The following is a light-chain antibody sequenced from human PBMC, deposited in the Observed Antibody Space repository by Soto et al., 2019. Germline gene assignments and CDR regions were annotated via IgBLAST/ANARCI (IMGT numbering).Light chain of an antibody. Sequence: DIQMTQSPSSLSVSLGDRVTITSRASQGISNHLAWLQQKPGKAPKSLIYAADTLQSGVPSKFRGSVCGTDFPLTISSRQRSDGVSSYCLQYHSYPVTFGGGTRVEI. V-gene: IGKV1-16*02. CDR1: QGISNH. CDR3: LQYHSYPVT. CDR2: AAD. J-gene: IGKJ4*02.